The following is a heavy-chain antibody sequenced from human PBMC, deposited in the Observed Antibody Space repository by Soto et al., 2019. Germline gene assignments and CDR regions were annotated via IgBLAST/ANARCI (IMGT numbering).Heavy chain of an antibody. D-gene: IGHD2-21*01. V-gene: IGHV3-48*03. J-gene: IGHJ3*02. CDR3: ARELFVVGRAPFDI. Sequence: LRLSCAASGFTFSSYAMNWVRQAPGKGLEWVSYISGSGSTIYHADSVKGRFTISRDNARNSLYLQMNNLRAEDTAIYYCARELFVVGRAPFDIWSQGTMVIVSS. CDR2: ISGSGSTI. CDR1: GFTFSSYA.